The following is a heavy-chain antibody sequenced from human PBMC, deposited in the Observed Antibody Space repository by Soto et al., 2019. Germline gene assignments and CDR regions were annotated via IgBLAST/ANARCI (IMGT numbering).Heavy chain of an antibody. J-gene: IGHJ6*02. CDR3: ARVGGDQYCSSTSCYNYYGMDV. V-gene: IGHV4-31*03. Sequence: LSLTCTVFGGSISSGGYYWSWIRQHPGKGLEWIGYIYYSGSTYYNPSLKSRVTISVDTSKNQFSLKLSSVTAADTAVYYCARVGGDQYCSSTSCYNYYGMDVWGQGTTVTV. CDR1: GGSISSGGYY. CDR2: IYYSGST. D-gene: IGHD2-2*01.